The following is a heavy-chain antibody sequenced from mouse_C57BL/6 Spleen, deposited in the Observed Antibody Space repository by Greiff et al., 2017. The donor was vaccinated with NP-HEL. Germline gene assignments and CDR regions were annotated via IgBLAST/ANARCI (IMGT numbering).Heavy chain of an antibody. J-gene: IGHJ4*01. CDR2: IYPRDGST. D-gene: IGHD2-4*01. Sequence: QVQLQQSDAELVKPGASVKISCKVSGYTFTDHTIHWMKQRPEQGLEWIGYIYPRDGSTKYNEKFKGKATLTADKSSSTAYMQLNSLTSEDSAVYFCARARRYDYDVPYAMDYWGQGTSVTVSS. V-gene: IGHV1-78*01. CDR3: ARARRYDYDVPYAMDY. CDR1: GYTFTDHT.